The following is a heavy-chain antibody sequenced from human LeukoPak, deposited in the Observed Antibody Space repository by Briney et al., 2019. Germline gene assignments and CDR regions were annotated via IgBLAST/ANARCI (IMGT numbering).Heavy chain of an antibody. Sequence: PSETLSLTCAVYGGSFSGYYWNWIRQPPGKGLEWIGYIYYSGSTNFNPSLKSRVTISVDTSKNQFSLKLSSVTAADTAVYYCAREFAGTTASDFWGQGTLVTVSS. V-gene: IGHV4-59*01. CDR2: IYYSGST. J-gene: IGHJ4*02. CDR3: AREFAGTTASDF. CDR1: GGSFSGYY. D-gene: IGHD1-7*01.